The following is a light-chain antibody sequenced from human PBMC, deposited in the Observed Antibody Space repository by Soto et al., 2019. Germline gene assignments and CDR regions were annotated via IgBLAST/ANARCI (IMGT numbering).Light chain of an antibody. CDR2: GAY. V-gene: IGKV1-5*01. J-gene: IGKJ1*01. Sequence: DIQMTQSPPTLSASVGDRVTITCRASQSIRNYLAWYQQMPGKAPKLLIYGAYNLQSGVPSRFSGSGSGTEFTLTISSLQPDDFATYFCQHHHSYSQTFGQGTKVEIK. CDR3: QHHHSYSQT. CDR1: QSIRNY.